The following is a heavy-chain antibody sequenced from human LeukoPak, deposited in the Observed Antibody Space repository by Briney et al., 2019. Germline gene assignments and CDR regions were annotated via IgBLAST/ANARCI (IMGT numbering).Heavy chain of an antibody. D-gene: IGHD2-21*02. CDR2: INAGNGDT. Sequence: ASVKVSCKGSGYTFTNYAMHWVRQAPGQSLEWMGWINAGNGDTKYSQEFQGRVTITRDTSATTTYMKLSSLRSTDTAVYYCARERGWGGLLRDALDIWGQGTMVAVSS. CDR1: GYTFTNYA. J-gene: IGHJ3*02. V-gene: IGHV1-3*01. CDR3: ARERGWGGLLRDALDI.